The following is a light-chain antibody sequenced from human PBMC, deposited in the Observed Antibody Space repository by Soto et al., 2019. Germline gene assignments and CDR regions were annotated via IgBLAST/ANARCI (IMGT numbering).Light chain of an antibody. Sequence: DIQMTQSPSSLSASVGDRVTITCQAIQDISTYLNWYQQKPGKAPKLLIYDASNLETGVPSRFSGSGSGTDFTFTISSLQPEDIATYYCQQYDNLPLTFGGGTKVEIK. CDR3: QQYDNLPLT. V-gene: IGKV1-33*01. J-gene: IGKJ4*01. CDR1: QDISTY. CDR2: DAS.